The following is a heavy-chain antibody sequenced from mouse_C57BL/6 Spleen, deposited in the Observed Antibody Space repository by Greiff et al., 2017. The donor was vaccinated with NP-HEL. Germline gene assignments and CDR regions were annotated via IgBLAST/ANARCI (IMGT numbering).Heavy chain of an antibody. CDR2: IYPGDGDT. CDR3: ARNDYRAMDC. CDR1: GYAFSSSW. V-gene: IGHV1-82*01. J-gene: IGHJ4*01. Sequence: QVQLQQSGPELVKPGASVKISCKASGYAFSSSWMNWVKQRPGKGLEWIGRIYPGDGDTNYNGKFKGKATLTADKSFSTAYMPLSSLTSEDSAVYFCARNDYRAMDCWGPGASVTVSS.